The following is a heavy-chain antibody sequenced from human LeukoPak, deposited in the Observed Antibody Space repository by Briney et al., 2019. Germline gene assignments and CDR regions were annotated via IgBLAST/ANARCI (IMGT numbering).Heavy chain of an antibody. J-gene: IGHJ5*02. V-gene: IGHV4-34*01. CDR3: ARGRGPCSGGSCYSVSWFDP. CDR2: INHSGGT. CDR1: GGSFSGYY. D-gene: IGHD2-15*01. Sequence: SETLSLTCAVYGGSFSGYYWSWIRQPPGKGLEWIGEINHSGGTNYNPSLKSRVTISVDTSKNQFSLKLSPVTAADTAVYYCARGRGPCSGGSCYSVSWFDPWGQGTLVTVSS.